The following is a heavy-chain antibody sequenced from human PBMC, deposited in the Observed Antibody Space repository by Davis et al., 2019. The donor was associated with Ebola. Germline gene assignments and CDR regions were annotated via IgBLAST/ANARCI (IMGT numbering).Heavy chain of an antibody. CDR3: ASGPAVDYYYYYGMDV. CDR1: GYTFTSYA. Sequence: SVKVSCKASGYTFTSYAMHWVRQAPGQGLEWMGRIIPILGIANYAQKFQGRVTITADKSTSTAYMELSSLRSEDTAVYYCASGPAVDYYYYYGMDVWGQGTTVTVSS. D-gene: IGHD2-2*01. CDR2: IIPILGIA. J-gene: IGHJ6*02. V-gene: IGHV1-69*04.